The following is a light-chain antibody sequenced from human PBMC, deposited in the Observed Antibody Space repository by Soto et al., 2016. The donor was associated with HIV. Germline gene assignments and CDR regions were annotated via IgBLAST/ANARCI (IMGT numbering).Light chain of an antibody. CDR2: GAF. CDR3: QQYYSYPLT. CDR1: QGISTY. V-gene: IGKV1-8*01. J-gene: IGKJ2*01. Sequence: AIRMTQSPSSLSASTGDRVTITCRASQGISTYLAWYQQKPGKAPKLLIYGAFSLQSEVPSRFSGSGSGTEFTLTISCLQSEDFATYYCQQYYSYPLTFGQGTKLEIK.